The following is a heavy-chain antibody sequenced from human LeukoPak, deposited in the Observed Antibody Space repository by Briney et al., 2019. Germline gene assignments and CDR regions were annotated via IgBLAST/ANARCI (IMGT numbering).Heavy chain of an antibody. CDR3: ARDHVYGGADY. CDR1: GFTFHNYA. Sequence: AGGSLRLSCAASGFTFHNYAIHWVRQGPGKGLEWISLTSGDGITTYFADSVEGRFTISRDNSKSSLFLQMNSLRTEDTALYYCARDHVYGGADYWGQGTLVTVSS. CDR2: TSGDGITT. D-gene: IGHD5/OR15-5a*01. V-gene: IGHV3-43*02. J-gene: IGHJ4*02.